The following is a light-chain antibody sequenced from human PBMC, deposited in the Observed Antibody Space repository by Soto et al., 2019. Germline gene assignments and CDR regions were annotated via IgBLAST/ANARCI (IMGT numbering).Light chain of an antibody. CDR3: KQYNNLYT. J-gene: IGKJ2*01. V-gene: IGKV3-15*01. CDR2: ATS. Sequence: EKLMTQSPGTRSVAPGETVTVSCRASQSVSSNVAWYQQKPGQAPRLLMYATSTRATGIPARFSGSGSGTEFTLTISSLEFEDFAVYYCKQYNNLYTFGQGTKVDIK. CDR1: QSVSSN.